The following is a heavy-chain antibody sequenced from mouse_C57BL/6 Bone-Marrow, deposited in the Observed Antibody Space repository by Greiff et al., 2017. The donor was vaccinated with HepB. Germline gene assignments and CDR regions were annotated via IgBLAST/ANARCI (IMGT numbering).Heavy chain of an antibody. V-gene: IGHV1-74*01. D-gene: IGHD2-3*01. CDR1: GYTFTSYW. CDR3: AIEIDGYLGAY. CDR2: IHPSDSDN. J-gene: IGHJ3*01. Sequence: QVQLQQPGAELVKPGASVKVSCKASGYTFTSYWMHWVKQRPGQGLEWIGRIHPSDSDNNYNQKFKGKATLTVDKSSSTAYMQLSSLTSEDSAVYYCAIEIDGYLGAYWGQGTLVTVSA.